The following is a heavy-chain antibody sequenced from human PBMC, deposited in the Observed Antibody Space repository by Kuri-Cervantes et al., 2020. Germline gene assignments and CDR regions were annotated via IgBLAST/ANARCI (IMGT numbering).Heavy chain of an antibody. CDR3: ARGLVWFGESDDAFDI. CDR2: INANSGGT. V-gene: IGHV1-2*02. D-gene: IGHD3-10*01. J-gene: IGHJ3*02. CDR1: RYTFTGQY. Sequence: ASVKVSCKASRYTFTGQYMHWVRQAPGEGLEWMGWINANSGGTNYAQKFQGRVTMTRDTSINTDYMELSRLRSDDTAVYYCARGLVWFGESDDAFDIWGKGTTVTVSS.